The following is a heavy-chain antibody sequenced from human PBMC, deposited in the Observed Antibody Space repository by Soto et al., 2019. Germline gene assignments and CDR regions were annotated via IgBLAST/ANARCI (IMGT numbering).Heavy chain of an antibody. CDR2: ISYDGSNK. D-gene: IGHD6-6*01. CDR3: ARDTRGAARRPTFYY. CDR1: GFTFSSYA. Sequence: GGSLRLSCAASGFTFSSYAMHWVRQAPGKGLEWVAVISYDGSNKYYADSVKGRFTISRDNSKNTLYLQMNSLRAEDTAVYYCARDTRGAARRPTFYYWGRGTLVTVSS. V-gene: IGHV3-30-3*01. J-gene: IGHJ4*02.